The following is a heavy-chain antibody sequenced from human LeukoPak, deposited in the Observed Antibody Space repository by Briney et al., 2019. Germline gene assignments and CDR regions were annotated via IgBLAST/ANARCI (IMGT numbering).Heavy chain of an antibody. CDR1: GYTFTSYD. CDR2: MNPKSGFT. CDR3: ARTDGDLDY. J-gene: IGHJ4*02. V-gene: IGHV1-8*01. D-gene: IGHD4-17*01. Sequence: ASVKVSCKASGYTFTSYDINWVRQATGQGPEWVGWMNPKSGFTGNAQKFQGRVTMTRDTAISTAYMELSSLRSEDTAVYYCARTDGDLDYWGQGTLVTVSS.